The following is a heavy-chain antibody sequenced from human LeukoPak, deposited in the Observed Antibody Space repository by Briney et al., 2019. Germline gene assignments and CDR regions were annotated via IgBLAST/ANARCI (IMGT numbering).Heavy chain of an antibody. CDR3: ARGVLLDYGDYAAFDY. J-gene: IGHJ4*02. V-gene: IGHV4-38-2*01. D-gene: IGHD4-17*01. Sequence: AETLSLTCAVSGYTISSGYYWCCIRQPPGGGLEWIGSIYHSGSTYYNPSLKSRVTISVDTSKNQFSLKLSSVTAADTAVYYCARGVLLDYGDYAAFDYWGQGTLVTVSS. CDR1: GYTISSGYY. CDR2: IYHSGST.